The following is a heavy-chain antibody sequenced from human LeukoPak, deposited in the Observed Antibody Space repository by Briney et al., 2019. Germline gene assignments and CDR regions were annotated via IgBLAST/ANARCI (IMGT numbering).Heavy chain of an antibody. J-gene: IGHJ4*02. CDR1: GLIVSANY. Sequence: PGGSLRLSCAASGLIVSANYMSWARQAPGKGLEWVSLTYSGGFTYYADSVKGRFTISRDNAKNTLNLQMSSLTAEDTAVYYCARTFLSGDGQKVGYFDYWGQGTLVTVSS. CDR2: TYSGGFT. D-gene: IGHD5-24*01. V-gene: IGHV3-53*01. CDR3: ARTFLSGDGQKVGYFDY.